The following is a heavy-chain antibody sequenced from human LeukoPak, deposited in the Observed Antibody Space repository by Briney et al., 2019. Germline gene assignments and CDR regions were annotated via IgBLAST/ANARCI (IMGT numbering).Heavy chain of an antibody. CDR1: GGSISSGSYY. CDR2: IYTSGST. D-gene: IGHD3-10*01. J-gene: IGHJ4*02. CDR3: AKDRGVGELLSGDYFDY. Sequence: SETLSLTCTVSGGSISSGSYYWSWIRQPAGKGLEWIGRIYTSGSTNYNPSLKSRVTISVDTSKNQFSLKLSSVTAADTAVYYCAKDRGVGELLSGDYFDYWGQGTLVTVSS. V-gene: IGHV4-61*02.